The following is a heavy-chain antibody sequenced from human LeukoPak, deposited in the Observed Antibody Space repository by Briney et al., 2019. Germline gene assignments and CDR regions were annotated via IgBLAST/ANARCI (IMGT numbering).Heavy chain of an antibody. CDR1: GYTFSGYY. CDR2: INPNSGGT. J-gene: IGHJ5*02. V-gene: IGHV1-2*02. Sequence: ASVKVSCKASGYTFSGYYMHWVRQAPGQGLEWMGWINPNSGGTNYAQKFQGRVTMTRDTSISTAHMELSRLRSDDTAVYYCARSLAVALNWFDPWGQGTLVTVSS. CDR3: ARSLAVALNWFDP. D-gene: IGHD6-19*01.